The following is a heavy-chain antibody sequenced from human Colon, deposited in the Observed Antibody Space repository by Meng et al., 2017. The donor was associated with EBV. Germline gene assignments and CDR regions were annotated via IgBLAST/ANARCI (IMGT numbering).Heavy chain of an antibody. V-gene: IGHV4-4*02. D-gene: IGHD5-24*01. Sequence: APREGADPGRWEPSVTLSRTCAVSGASISRNNWWSWVRQPPGKGLEWIGEIYHGGNTNYNPSLKSRVTISVDRSNDQFSLSLSSVTAADTAVYYCARGNAYNAPSFDYWGQGTLVNVSS. J-gene: IGHJ4*02. CDR3: ARGNAYNAPSFDY. CDR2: IYHGGNT. CDR1: GASISRNNW.